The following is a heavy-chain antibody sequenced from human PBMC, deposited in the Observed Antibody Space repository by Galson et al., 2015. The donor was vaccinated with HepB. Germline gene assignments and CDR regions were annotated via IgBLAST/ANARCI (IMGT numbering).Heavy chain of an antibody. CDR2: ISSNGGST. V-gene: IGHV3-64*01. CDR1: GFTFSSYA. J-gene: IGHJ4*02. D-gene: IGHD1-26*01. CDR3: ARGTGRGSYQYFDY. Sequence: SLRLSCAASGFTFSSYAMHWVRQAPGKGLEYVSAISSNGGSTYYANSVKGRFTISRDNSKNTLYLQMGSLRAEDMAVYYCARGTGRGSYQYFDYWGQGTLVTVSS.